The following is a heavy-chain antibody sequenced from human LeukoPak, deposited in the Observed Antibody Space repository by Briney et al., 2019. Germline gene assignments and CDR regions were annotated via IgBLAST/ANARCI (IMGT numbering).Heavy chain of an antibody. V-gene: IGHV3-7*01. CDR3: ARDYCSSTSCYTPYFDY. J-gene: IGHJ4*02. Sequence: GGSLRLSCAASGSTFSSYWMSWVRQAPGKGLEWVANIKQDGSEKYYVDSVKGRFTISRDNAKNSLYLQMNSLRAEDTAVYYCARDYCSSTSCYTPYFDYWGQGTLVTVSS. D-gene: IGHD2-2*02. CDR2: IKQDGSEK. CDR1: GSTFSSYW.